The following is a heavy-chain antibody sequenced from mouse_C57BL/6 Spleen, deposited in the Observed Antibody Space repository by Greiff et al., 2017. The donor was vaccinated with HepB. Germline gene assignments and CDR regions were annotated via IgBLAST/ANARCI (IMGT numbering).Heavy chain of an antibody. V-gene: IGHV14-3*01. CDR1: GFNIKNTY. CDR2: IDPANGNT. Sequence: EVQLQESVAELVRPGASVKLSCTASGFNIKNTYMHWVKQRPEQGLEWIGRIDPANGNTKYAPKFQGKATITADTTSNTAYLQLSSLTSEDTAIYYCARTYYYGSSVFDYWGQGTTLTVSS. D-gene: IGHD1-1*01. J-gene: IGHJ2*01. CDR3: ARTYYYGSSVFDY.